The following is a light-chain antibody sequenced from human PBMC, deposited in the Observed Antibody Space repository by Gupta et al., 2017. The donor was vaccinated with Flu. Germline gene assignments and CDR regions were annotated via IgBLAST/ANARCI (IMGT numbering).Light chain of an antibody. CDR1: SSNIGSNF. CDR2: GNN. J-gene: IGLJ1*01. CDR3: AAWEDSRNGHYV. V-gene: IGLV1-44*01. Sequence: QSVLAQPPSASGTPGQRVTISCSGTSSNIGSNFVNWYQQVPGTAPKLLIYGNNQRPSGVPERFSGSKSGTSASMAISGLQSEDEADYYCAAWEDSRNGHYVFGTGTKVTVL.